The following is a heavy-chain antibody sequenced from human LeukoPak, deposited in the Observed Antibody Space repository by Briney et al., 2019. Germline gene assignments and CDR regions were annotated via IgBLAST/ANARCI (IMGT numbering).Heavy chain of an antibody. D-gene: IGHD5-18*01. CDR2: IYSGGST. J-gene: IGHJ6*04. V-gene: IGHV3-66*01. CDR3: AREPRIQLWLRFGMDV. Sequence: GGSLRLSCAASGFTVSSNYMSWVRQAPGKGLEWVSVIYSGGSTYYADSVKGRFTISRDNAKNSLYLQMNSLRAEDTAVYYCAREPRIQLWLRFGMDVWGKGTTVTVSS. CDR1: GFTVSSNY.